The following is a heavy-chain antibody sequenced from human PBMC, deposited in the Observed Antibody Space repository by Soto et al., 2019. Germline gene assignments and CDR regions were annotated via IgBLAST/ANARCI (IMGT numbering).Heavy chain of an antibody. CDR3: AKLLGYCTNGVCPPSYYMDV. J-gene: IGHJ6*03. CDR2: ISGSGGST. V-gene: IGHV3-23*01. CDR1: GFTFSSYA. Sequence: WSLRLSCAASGFTFSSYAMSWVRQAPGKGLEWVSAISGSGGSTYYADSVKGRFTISRDNSKNTLYLQMNSLRAEDTAVYYCAKLLGYCTNGVCPPSYYMDVWGKGTTVTVSS. D-gene: IGHD2-8*01.